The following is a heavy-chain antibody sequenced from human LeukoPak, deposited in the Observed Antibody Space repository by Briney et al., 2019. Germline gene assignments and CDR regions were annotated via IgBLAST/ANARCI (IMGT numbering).Heavy chain of an antibody. V-gene: IGHV4-34*01. CDR3: ARGRYYYGSGSYFNWFDP. J-gene: IGHJ5*02. CDR2: INHSGST. Sequence: PSETLSLTCAVYGGSFSGYYWSWIRQPPGKGLEWIGEINHSGSTNYNPSLKSRVTISVDTSKNQFSLKLSSVTAADTAVYYCARGRYYYGSGSYFNWFDPWGQETLVTVSS. D-gene: IGHD3-10*01. CDR1: GGSFSGYY.